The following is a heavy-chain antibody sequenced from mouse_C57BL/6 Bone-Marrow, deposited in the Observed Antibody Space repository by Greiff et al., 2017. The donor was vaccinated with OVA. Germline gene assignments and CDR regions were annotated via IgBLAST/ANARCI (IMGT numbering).Heavy chain of an antibody. CDR1: GFTFSDYG. D-gene: IGHD1-1*01. CDR3: AREIGPNYYGTGV. V-gene: IGHV5-17*01. J-gene: IGHJ1*03. CDR2: ISSGSSTI. Sequence: EVKLLESGGGLVKPGGSLKLSCAASGFTFSDYGMHWVRQAPEKGLEWVAYISSGSSTIYYADTVKGRFTISRDNAKNTLFLQMTSLRSEDTAMYYCAREIGPNYYGTGVWGTGTTVTVSS.